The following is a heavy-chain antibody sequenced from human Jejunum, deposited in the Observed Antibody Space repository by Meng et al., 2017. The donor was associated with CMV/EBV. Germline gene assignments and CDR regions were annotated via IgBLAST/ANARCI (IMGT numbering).Heavy chain of an antibody. CDR3: ARAGEGIAIFGLVIMKFDY. V-gene: IGHV4-39*07. J-gene: IGHJ4*02. Sequence: LQLQESVPGLVNPSGTLFLTGPVSGGSMSGSSYQWVWIRQPPGKGLEWIGTIYNNGITSYNPSLKSRVTISVDTSKNQFSLNLSSVTAADTAFYYCARAGEGIAIFGLVIMKFDYWGQGTLVTVSS. CDR1: GGSMSGSSYQ. D-gene: IGHD3-3*01. CDR2: IYNNGIT.